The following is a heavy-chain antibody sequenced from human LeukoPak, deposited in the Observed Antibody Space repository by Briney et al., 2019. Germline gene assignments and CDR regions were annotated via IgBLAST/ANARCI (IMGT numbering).Heavy chain of an antibody. J-gene: IGHJ4*02. CDR1: GYTFTAYY. CDR3: ARSQVLDY. V-gene: IGHV1-2*02. CDR2: INPNTGDT. Sequence: ASVKVPCKSSGYTFTAYYIHWVRQAPGQGLEWMGWINPNTGDTKYAQNFQGRVTMTRDTSIITAYMELSGLRSDDTAVYYCARSQVLDYWGQGALVTVS.